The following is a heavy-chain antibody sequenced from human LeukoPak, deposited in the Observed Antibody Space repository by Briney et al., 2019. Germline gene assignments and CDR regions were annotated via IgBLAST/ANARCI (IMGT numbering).Heavy chain of an antibody. CDR3: ARESITMVRGVIMDWFDP. Sequence: SQTLSLTCTVSGGSISSGGYYWSWIRQHPGKGLEWIGYIYYSGSTYYNPSLKSRVTISVGTSKNQFSLKLSSVTAADTAVYYCARESITMVRGVIMDWFDPWGQGTLVTVSS. D-gene: IGHD3-10*01. CDR2: IYYSGST. J-gene: IGHJ5*02. CDR1: GGSISSGGYY. V-gene: IGHV4-31*03.